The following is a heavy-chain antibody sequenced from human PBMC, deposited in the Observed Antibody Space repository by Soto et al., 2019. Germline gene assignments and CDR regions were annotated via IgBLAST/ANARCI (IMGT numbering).Heavy chain of an antibody. CDR2: ISHDGSEK. D-gene: IGHD7-27*01. CDR1: GLTFSSYG. V-gene: IGHV3-30*18. J-gene: IGHJ4*02. CDR3: ANWGQGPFDF. Sequence: PXASLRLSCTASGLTFSSYGMHWVRQAPGKGLGWEAVISHDGSEKHYADSVKGRFTISRDNSKNTLYLQMDALRAEDTAVYYCANWGQGPFDFWGQGTPVTVSS.